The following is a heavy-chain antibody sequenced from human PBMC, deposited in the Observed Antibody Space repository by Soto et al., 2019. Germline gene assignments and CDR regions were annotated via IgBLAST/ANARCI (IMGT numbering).Heavy chain of an antibody. J-gene: IGHJ4*02. D-gene: IGHD2-2*01. CDR1: GYTFTTYG. V-gene: IGHV1-18*01. Sequence: QVHLVQSGAEVEKPWASVKVSCKASGYTFTTYGISWVRQAPGQGLEWMGWITAYNGETKYAQKLQGRVTMTTDTSTSTAYMELRSQTSDVTAAYYCAREYCSGTSCYGPDYWGQGTLVTVSS. CDR3: AREYCSGTSCYGPDY. CDR2: ITAYNGET.